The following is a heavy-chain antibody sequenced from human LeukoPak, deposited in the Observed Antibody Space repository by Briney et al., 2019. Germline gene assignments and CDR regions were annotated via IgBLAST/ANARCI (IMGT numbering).Heavy chain of an antibody. Sequence: SETLSLTCTVSGGCISSYYWSWLRQPPGRGVEWVGYIYYSGSTHYNPSLTSRVTIYVDTPKNQFSLTLSSLSAAGTAVCYCVGGGSYSADFDYWGQGTLVTVSS. CDR1: GGCISSYY. CDR2: IYYSGST. J-gene: IGHJ4*02. V-gene: IGHV4-59*01. D-gene: IGHD2-21*01. CDR3: VGGGSYSADFDY.